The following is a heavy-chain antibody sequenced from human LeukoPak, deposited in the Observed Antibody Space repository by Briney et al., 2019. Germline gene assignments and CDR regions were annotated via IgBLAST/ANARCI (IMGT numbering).Heavy chain of an antibody. V-gene: IGHV4-39*07. D-gene: IGHD3-22*01. Sequence: PSETLSLTCTVSGGSISSSSYYWGWIRQPPGKGLEWIGSIYYSGSTYYNPSLKSRVTISVDTSKNQFSLKLSSVTAADTAVYYCARTLPLDYYDSSGYPGAFDIWGQGTMVTVSS. CDR2: IYYSGST. CDR1: GGSISSSSYY. J-gene: IGHJ3*02. CDR3: ARTLPLDYYDSSGYPGAFDI.